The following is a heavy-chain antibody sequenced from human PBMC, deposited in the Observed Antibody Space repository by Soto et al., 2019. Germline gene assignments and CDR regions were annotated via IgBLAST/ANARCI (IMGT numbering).Heavy chain of an antibody. CDR3: ARATFYHIFTAYSSLFDY. CDR1: GGSISSGGYY. D-gene: IGHD3-9*01. Sequence: QVQLQESGPGLVKPSQTLSLTCTVSGGSISSGGYYWSWIRQHPGKGLEWIGYISYSGSTYYNPSLNSLVTISADTSENQLSLKLSAVTAADPAVYYFARATFYHIFTAYSSLFDYWGQGTLVTVSS. V-gene: IGHV4-31*01. J-gene: IGHJ4*02. CDR2: ISYSGST.